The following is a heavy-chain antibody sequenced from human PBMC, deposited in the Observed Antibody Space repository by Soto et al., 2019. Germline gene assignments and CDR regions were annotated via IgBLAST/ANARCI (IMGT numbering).Heavy chain of an antibody. J-gene: IGHJ6*03. D-gene: IGHD2-15*01. V-gene: IGHV4-34*01. Sequence: SETLSLTCAVYGGSFSGYYLSWIRQPPGKGLEWIGDINHSGSTNYNPSLKRRVTISVDTSENQFSLKLSSVTAADPAVSYCGRGPHEAQVDCSGGSCYFGNGGGGYDYYYIDVWGKGTTVSVS. CDR2: INHSGST. CDR3: GRGPHEAQVDCSGGSCYFGNGGGGYDYYYIDV. CDR1: GGSFSGYY.